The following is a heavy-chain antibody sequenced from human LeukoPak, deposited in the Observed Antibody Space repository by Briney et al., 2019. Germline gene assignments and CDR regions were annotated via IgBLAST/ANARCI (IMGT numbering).Heavy chain of an antibody. Sequence: GATVKISCKVSGYTFTGYYMHWVQQAPGKGLEWMGLVDPEDGETIYAEKFQGRVTITADTSTDTAYMELSSLRSEDTAVYYCATTRDLYSSSPFDPWGQGTLVTVSS. J-gene: IGHJ5*02. D-gene: IGHD6-6*01. CDR3: ATTRDLYSSSPFDP. CDR1: GYTFTGYY. V-gene: IGHV1-69-2*01. CDR2: VDPEDGET.